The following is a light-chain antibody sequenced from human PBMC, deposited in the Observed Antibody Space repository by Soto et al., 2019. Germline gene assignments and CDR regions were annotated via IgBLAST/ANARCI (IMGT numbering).Light chain of an antibody. V-gene: IGKV3-20*01. Sequence: EIVLTQSPGTLSLSPGERATLSSRASQSVSSSYLAWHQQKPGQAPSLPIYGASSRATGIPDRFSGSGSGTDFTLTISRLEPEDFAVYYCQQYDSSPLTFGGGTKVEIK. CDR1: QSVSSSY. CDR2: GAS. J-gene: IGKJ4*01. CDR3: QQYDSSPLT.